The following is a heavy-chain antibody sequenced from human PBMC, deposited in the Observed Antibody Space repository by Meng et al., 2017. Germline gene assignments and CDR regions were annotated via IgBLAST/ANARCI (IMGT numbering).Heavy chain of an antibody. D-gene: IGHD2-21*02. CDR2: IIPIFGTA. CDR1: GGTFSSYA. Sequence: QVQLGQAGAEVKKPGSSVTVSCKASGGTFSSYAISWVRQAPGRGLEWMGGIIPIFGTANYAQKFQGRVTITADESTSTAYMELSSLRSEDTAVYYCAREGPCGGDCSGFDYWGQGTLVTVSS. V-gene: IGHV1-69*12. J-gene: IGHJ4*02. CDR3: AREGPCGGDCSGFDY.